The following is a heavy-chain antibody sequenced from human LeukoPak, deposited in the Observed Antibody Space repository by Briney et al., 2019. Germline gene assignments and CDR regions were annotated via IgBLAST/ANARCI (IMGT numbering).Heavy chain of an antibody. Sequence: GGSLRLSRAASRFTFSSYAMSWVRQAPGKGLEWVSAISGSGGSTYYADSVKGRFTISRDNSKNTLYLQMNSLRAEDTAVYYCAKGLFVVVVIASNDYWGQGTLVTVSS. CDR3: AKGLFVVVVIASNDY. CDR2: ISGSGGST. CDR1: RFTFSSYA. J-gene: IGHJ4*02. D-gene: IGHD2-21*01. V-gene: IGHV3-23*01.